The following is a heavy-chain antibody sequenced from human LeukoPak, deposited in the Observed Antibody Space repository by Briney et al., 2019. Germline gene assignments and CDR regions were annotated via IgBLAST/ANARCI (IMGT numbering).Heavy chain of an antibody. D-gene: IGHD2-15*01. CDR3: AKPPYSGSHFDS. CDR1: GFTFSNYA. Sequence: EGSLRLSCAASGFTFSNYAMGWVRQAPGKGLQWVSTITGNGYSTYYTDSVKGRFTISRDNSQNTLYLQMNILRAEDTAVYYCAKPPYSGSHFDSWGQGTLLTVSS. CDR2: ITGNGYST. V-gene: IGHV3-23*01. J-gene: IGHJ4*02.